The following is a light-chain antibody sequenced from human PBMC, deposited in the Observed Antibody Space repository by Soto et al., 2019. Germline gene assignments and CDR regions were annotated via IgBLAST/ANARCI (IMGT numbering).Light chain of an antibody. V-gene: IGKV3-20*01. J-gene: IGKJ2*01. Sequence: EIELTQSPGTLSLSPGERATLSCRASQSVINSFLAWYQQKPGQAPRLLIYGATRRATGIADRFSGSGSWTEFTLTIIRLEPEDCAVYYCQQDRGSPSYTFGQGTKLEIK. CDR2: GAT. CDR3: QQDRGSPSYT. CDR1: QSVINSF.